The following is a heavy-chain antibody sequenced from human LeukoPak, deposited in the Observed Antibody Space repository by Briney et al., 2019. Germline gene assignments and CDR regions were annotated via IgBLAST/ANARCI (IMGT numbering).Heavy chain of an antibody. CDR2: IDYSGST. D-gene: IGHD6-13*01. CDR3: AMSSSWLRGAFDI. Sequence: SETLSLTCTVSGGSISNYYWSWIRQPPGKGLEWIGYIDYSGSTNYNPSLKSRVTISVDRSKNQFSLKLSSVTAADTAVYYCAMSSSWLRGAFDIWGQGTMVTVSS. CDR1: GGSISNYY. J-gene: IGHJ3*02. V-gene: IGHV4-59*12.